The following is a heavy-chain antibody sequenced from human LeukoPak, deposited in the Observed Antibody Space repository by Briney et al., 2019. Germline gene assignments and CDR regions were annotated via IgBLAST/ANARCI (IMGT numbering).Heavy chain of an antibody. V-gene: IGHV3-11*04. CDR1: GFTFSDYY. CDR2: ISSSGSTI. J-gene: IGHJ6*03. Sequence: PGGSLRLSCAASGFTFSDYYMSWIRQAPGKGLEWVSYISSSGSTIYYADSVKGRFTISRDNAKNSLYLQMNSLRGEDAAVYYCGTGTTNYYYMDVWGKGTTVTVSS. CDR3: GTGTTNYYYMDV. D-gene: IGHD1-7*01.